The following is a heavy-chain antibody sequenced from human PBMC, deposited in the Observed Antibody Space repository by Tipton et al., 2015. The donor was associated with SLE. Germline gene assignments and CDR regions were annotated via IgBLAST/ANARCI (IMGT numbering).Heavy chain of an antibody. CDR2: IYTSGST. Sequence: TLSLTCTVSGGSISGYYWSWIRQPPGKGLEWIGYIYTSGSTNYNPSLMSRVTISVDTAKNQFSLKLSSVTAADTAVYYCARGEGGGYSGYGLGYWGQGTLVTVSS. J-gene: IGHJ4*02. V-gene: IGHV4-4*08. D-gene: IGHD5-12*01. CDR3: ARGEGGGYSGYGLGY. CDR1: GGSISGYY.